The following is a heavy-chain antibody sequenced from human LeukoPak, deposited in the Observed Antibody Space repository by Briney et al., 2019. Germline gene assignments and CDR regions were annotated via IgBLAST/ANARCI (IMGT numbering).Heavy chain of an antibody. CDR1: GYTFTSYD. CDR2: INPNSGGT. Sequence: ASVKVSCKASGYTFTSYDINWVRQAPGQGLEWMGWINPNSGGTNYAQKFQGGVTMTRDTSISTAYMELSRLRSDDTAVYYCARSLFDGDYAIDYWGQGTLVTVSS. CDR3: ARSLFDGDYAIDY. V-gene: IGHV1-2*02. D-gene: IGHD4-17*01. J-gene: IGHJ4*02.